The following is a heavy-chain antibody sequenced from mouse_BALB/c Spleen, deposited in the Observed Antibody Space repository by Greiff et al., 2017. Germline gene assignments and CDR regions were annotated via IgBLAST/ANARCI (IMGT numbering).Heavy chain of an antibody. CDR3: ARSAPYGNYEAY. V-gene: IGHV3-2*02. D-gene: IGHD2-10*02. Sequence: EVKLMESGPGLVKPSQSLSLTCTVTGYSITSDYAWNWIRQFPGNKLEWMGYISYSGSTSYNPSLKSRISITRDTSKNQFFLQLNSVTTEDTATYYCARSAPYGNYEAYWGQGTLVTVSA. CDR1: GYSITSDYA. J-gene: IGHJ3*01. CDR2: ISYSGST.